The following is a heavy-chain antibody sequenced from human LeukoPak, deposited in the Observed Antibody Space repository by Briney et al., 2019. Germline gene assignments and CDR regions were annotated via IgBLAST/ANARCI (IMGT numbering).Heavy chain of an antibody. CDR3: ARDPHAFSSGWSHFDY. CDR1: GYTFTNYG. V-gene: IGHV1-18*01. D-gene: IGHD6-19*01. CDR2: INTYNGNT. Sequence: ASVKVSCKASGYTFTNYGISWVRQAPGQGLGWRGWINTYNGNTNYAQKLRGRVTMTTDTSTSTAYMELKSLRSDDTAVYYCARDPHAFSSGWSHFDYWGQGTLVTVSS. J-gene: IGHJ4*02.